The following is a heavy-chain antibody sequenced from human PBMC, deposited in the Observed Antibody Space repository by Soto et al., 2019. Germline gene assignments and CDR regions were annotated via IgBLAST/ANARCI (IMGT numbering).Heavy chain of an antibody. J-gene: IGHJ6*02. CDR2: IIPIFGTA. D-gene: IGHD6-6*01. CDR3: ASTTYSSSYYYYYYGMDV. Sequence: GASVKVSCKASGGTFSSYAISWVRQAPGQGLEWMGGIIPIFGTANYAQKFQGRVTITADESTSTAYMELSSLRSEDTAVYYCASTTYSSSYYYYYYGMDVWGQGTTVTVS. CDR1: GGTFSSYA. V-gene: IGHV1-69*13.